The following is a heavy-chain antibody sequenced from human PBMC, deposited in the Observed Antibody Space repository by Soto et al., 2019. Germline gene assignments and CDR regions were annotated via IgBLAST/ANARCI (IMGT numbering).Heavy chain of an antibody. CDR1: GFTFSNAW. CDR3: TTDLKPHYDFWSGPPGTGYYYYYMDV. CDR2: IKSKTDGGTT. D-gene: IGHD3-3*01. J-gene: IGHJ6*03. Sequence: GGSLRLSCAASGFTFSNAWMSWVRQAPGKGLEWVGRIKSKTDGGTTDYAAPVKGRFTISRDDSKNTLYLQMNSLKTEDTAVYYCTTDLKPHYDFWSGPPGTGYYYYYMDVWGKGTTVTVSS. V-gene: IGHV3-15*01.